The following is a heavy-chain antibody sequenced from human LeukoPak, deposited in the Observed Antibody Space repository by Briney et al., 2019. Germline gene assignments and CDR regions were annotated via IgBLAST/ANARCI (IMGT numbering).Heavy chain of an antibody. D-gene: IGHD4-23*01. V-gene: IGHV1-2*02. Sequence: GASVKVSCKASGYTFTGYYMHWVRQAPGQGLEWMGRINPNSGGTNYAQKLQGRVTMTTDTSTSTAYMELRSLRSDDTAVYYCARDGQMTTVVTAGPDWFDPWGQGTLVTVSS. CDR3: ARDGQMTTVVTAGPDWFDP. CDR1: GYTFTGYY. J-gene: IGHJ5*02. CDR2: INPNSGGT.